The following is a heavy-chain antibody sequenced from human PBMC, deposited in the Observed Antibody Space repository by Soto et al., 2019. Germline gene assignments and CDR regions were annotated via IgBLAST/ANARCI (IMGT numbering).Heavy chain of an antibody. Sequence: QVQLVQSGAEVKMPGASVKVSCKASGYSLTSYGISWVRQAPGQGLEWMGWISGHDGNTKYTQKLQGKVTVTTETSTSTAYMDLRSLRSDDTAVYYCAREYCSSASCYGPDFWGQGTLVTGSS. D-gene: IGHD2-2*01. V-gene: IGHV1-18*01. CDR3: AREYCSSASCYGPDF. CDR2: ISGHDGNT. J-gene: IGHJ4*02. CDR1: GYSLTSYG.